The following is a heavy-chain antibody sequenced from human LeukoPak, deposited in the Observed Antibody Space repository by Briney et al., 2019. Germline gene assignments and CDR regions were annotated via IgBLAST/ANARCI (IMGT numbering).Heavy chain of an antibody. V-gene: IGHV1-69*04. J-gene: IGHJ4*02. CDR2: IIPILGIA. CDR3: ASPPCRETANYFDY. D-gene: IGHD5-24*01. Sequence: SSVKVSCKASGGTFSSYAISWVRQAPGQGLDWMERIIPILGIANYAQKFQGRVTITADKSTSTAYMELSSLRSEDTAVYYCASPPCRETANYFDYWGQGTLVTVSS. CDR1: GGTFSSYA.